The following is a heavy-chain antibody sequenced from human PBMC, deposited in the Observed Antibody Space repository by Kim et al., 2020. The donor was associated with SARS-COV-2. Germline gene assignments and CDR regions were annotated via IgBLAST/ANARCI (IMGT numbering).Heavy chain of an antibody. CDR3: ARHTLRWFAGY. Sequence: SETLSLTCTVSGGSISSSSYYWGWIRQPPGKGLEWIGSIYYSGSTYYNPSLKSRVTISVDTSKNQFSLKLSSVTAADTAVYYCARHTLRWFAGYWGQGTLVTVSS. CDR2: IYYSGST. J-gene: IGHJ4*02. CDR1: GGSISSSSYY. D-gene: IGHD3-10*01. V-gene: IGHV4-39*01.